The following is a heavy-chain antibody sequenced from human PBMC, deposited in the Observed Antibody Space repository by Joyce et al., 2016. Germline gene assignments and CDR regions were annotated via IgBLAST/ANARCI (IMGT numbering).Heavy chain of an antibody. D-gene: IGHD3-10*01. CDR3: ARLYGSGSYCLDY. CDR2: IYYSGST. V-gene: IGHV4-39*07. CDR1: GGSISSTSYY. Sequence: QLQLQESGPGQVKPSGTLSLTCTVSGGSISSTSYYWGWIRQPPGKRREWVGSIYYSGSTYHTPSLKRRVSISVDTSNNQFALRLSYVTAADTAMYYCARLYGSGSYCLDYWGQGSLVTVSS. J-gene: IGHJ4*02.